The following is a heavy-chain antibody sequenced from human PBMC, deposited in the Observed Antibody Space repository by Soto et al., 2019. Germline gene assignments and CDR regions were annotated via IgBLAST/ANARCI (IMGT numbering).Heavy chain of an antibody. Sequence: ESGGGVVQPGRSLRLSCAASGVTFSSYGIHWVRQAPGKGLEWVAVISYDGRNKYYADSVKGRFTISRDNSKNTLYLQMNSLRTEDTAVYYCAGNYYDSGGYYFDWFDPWGQGTLVTVSS. D-gene: IGHD3-22*01. J-gene: IGHJ5*02. CDR2: ISYDGRNK. V-gene: IGHV3-30*03. CDR3: AGNYYDSGGYYFDWFDP. CDR1: GVTFSSYG.